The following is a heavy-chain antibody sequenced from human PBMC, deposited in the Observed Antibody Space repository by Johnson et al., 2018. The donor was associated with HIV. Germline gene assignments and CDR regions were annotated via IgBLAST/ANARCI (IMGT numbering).Heavy chain of an antibody. J-gene: IGHJ3*02. V-gene: IGHV3-20*04. D-gene: IGHD1-26*01. CDR3: ARDTWDLQDDDAFDI. CDR2: INWNGGST. Sequence: EVQLVESGGGVVRPGGSLRLSCVASGFTFDDYGMSWVRQAPGKGLEWVSGINWNGGSTGYADSVKGRFTISRDNAKNSLYLQMNSLRVEDTALYYCARDTWDLQDDDAFDIWGQGTMVTVSS. CDR1: GFTFDDYG.